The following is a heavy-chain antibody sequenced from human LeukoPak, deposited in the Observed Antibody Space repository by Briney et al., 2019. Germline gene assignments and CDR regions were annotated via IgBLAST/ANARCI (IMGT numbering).Heavy chain of an antibody. CDR1: GYTFTSYA. V-gene: IGHV1-3*03. CDR3: ARAPYYYDIGDDAFDI. CDR2: INAGNGNT. Sequence: GASVKVSCKASGYTFTSYAMHWVRQAPGQRLEWMGWINAGNGNTKYSQEFQGRVTITRDTSASTAYMELSSLRSEDMAVYYCARAPYYYDIGDDAFDIWGQGTMVTVSS. J-gene: IGHJ3*02. D-gene: IGHD3-22*01.